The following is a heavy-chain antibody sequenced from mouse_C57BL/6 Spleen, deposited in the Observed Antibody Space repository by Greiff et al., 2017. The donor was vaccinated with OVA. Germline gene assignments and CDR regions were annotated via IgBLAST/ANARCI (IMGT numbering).Heavy chain of an antibody. CDR1: GYTFTSYW. J-gene: IGHJ4*01. CDR3: ARDYGSSLYAMDY. V-gene: IGHV1-52*01. Sequence: QVQLQQPGAELVRLGSSVKLSCKASGYTFTSYWMHWVKQRPIQGLEWIGNIDPSDSETHYNQKFKDKATLTVDKSSSTAYMQLSSLTSEDSAVYYCARDYGSSLYAMDYWGQGTSVTVSS. CDR2: IDPSDSET. D-gene: IGHD1-1*01.